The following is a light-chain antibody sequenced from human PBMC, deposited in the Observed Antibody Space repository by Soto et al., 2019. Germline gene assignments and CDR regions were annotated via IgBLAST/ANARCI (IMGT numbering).Light chain of an antibody. CDR1: QNINTW. CDR2: AAS. CDR3: QQYHSYST. J-gene: IGKJ1*01. Sequence: DIQMTQSPSTLSASVGDRVTITCRACQNINTWLSWHQQKPGKAPKLLIYAASTLQSGVPLRFSGTGSGTEFTLTISRLQPDDFATYYCQQYHSYSTFGQGTKV. V-gene: IGKV1-5*03.